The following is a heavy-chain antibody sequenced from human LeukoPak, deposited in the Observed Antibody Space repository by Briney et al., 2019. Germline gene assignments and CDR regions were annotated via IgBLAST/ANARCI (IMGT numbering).Heavy chain of an antibody. J-gene: IGHJ4*02. CDR2: IDNDGSYI. V-gene: IGHV3-21*01. CDR1: GFTFSSYT. D-gene: IGHD5-12*01. CDR3: ATKYSAGWLFDY. Sequence: GGSLRLSCAASGFTFSSYTMNWVRQAPGKGLEWVSSIDNDGSYIYYADSVRGRFTLSRDNAENSVHLQMISLRAEDTAVYYCATKYSAGWLFDYWGQGTLVTVSS.